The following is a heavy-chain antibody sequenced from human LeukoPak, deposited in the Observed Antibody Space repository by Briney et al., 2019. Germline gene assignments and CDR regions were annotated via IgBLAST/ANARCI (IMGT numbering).Heavy chain of an antibody. CDR2: ISSSSSYM. V-gene: IGHV3-21*01. D-gene: IGHD2/OR15-2a*01. J-gene: IGHJ4*02. CDR1: GFTFSSYT. CDR3: ARVGGYCNSISNCYMDY. Sequence: PGGSLRLSCAASGFTFSSYTMTWVRQAAGKGLEWVSSISSSSSYMYYRDSLKGRFTISRDNAKNSLYLQMNSLRAEDTAVYYCARVGGYCNSISNCYMDYWGQGTLVTVSS.